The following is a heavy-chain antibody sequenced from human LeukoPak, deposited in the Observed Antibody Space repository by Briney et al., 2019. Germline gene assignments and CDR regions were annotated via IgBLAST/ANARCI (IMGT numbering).Heavy chain of an antibody. Sequence: GESLKISCKGSGYSFSNYWIGWVRQMPGKGLEWMGIIYPSDSDTRYSPSFQGQVTISADKSISTAYLQWSSLKASDTAIYYCPRHLRGTTVGTAAAFWGQGTLVTVSS. V-gene: IGHV5-51*01. CDR2: IYPSDSDT. D-gene: IGHD4-23*01. CDR1: GYSFSNYW. CDR3: PRHLRGTTVGTAAAF. J-gene: IGHJ4*02.